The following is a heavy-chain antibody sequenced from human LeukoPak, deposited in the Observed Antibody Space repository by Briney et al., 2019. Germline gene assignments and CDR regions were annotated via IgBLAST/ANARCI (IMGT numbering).Heavy chain of an antibody. CDR1: GGSFGGYY. CDR3: ARDGMYYYGLGRRGWFDP. V-gene: IGHV4-34*01. CDR2: INDSGSS. D-gene: IGHD3-10*01. J-gene: IGHJ5*02. Sequence: SETLSLTCAVYGGSFGGYYWSWIRQPPGKGLEWIGEINDSGSSNYIPSLKSRVTISVDTSKNQFSLKLSSVTAADTAVYYCARDGMYYYGLGRRGWFDPWGQGTLVTVSS.